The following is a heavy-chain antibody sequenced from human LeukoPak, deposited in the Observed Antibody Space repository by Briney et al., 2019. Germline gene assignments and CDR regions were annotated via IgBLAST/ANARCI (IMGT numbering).Heavy chain of an antibody. CDR3: AKDTMTTWYYGMDV. V-gene: IGHV3-23*01. CDR2: ISGSGGTT. J-gene: IGHJ6*02. D-gene: IGHD4-17*01. Sequence: GGSLRLSCAGSGFTFSNYAMSWVRQAPGKGLEWVSAISGSGGTTYYTDSVKGRFTISRDNSRNTLSLQMNSLRAEDTAVYYCAKDTMTTWYYGMDVWGQGTTVTVSS. CDR1: GFTFSNYA.